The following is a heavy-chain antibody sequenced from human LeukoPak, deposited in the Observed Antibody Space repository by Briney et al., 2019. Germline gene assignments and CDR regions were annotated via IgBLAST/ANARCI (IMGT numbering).Heavy chain of an antibody. CDR1: GFTVSSNY. CDR2: IYSGGST. CDR3: ARARRSDLYAFDI. V-gene: IGHV3-53*01. Sequence: PGGSLRLSCAASGFTVSSNYMSWVRQAPGKGLEWVSVIYSGGSTYYADSVKGRFTISRDNSKNTLYLQMNSLRAEDTAVYYCARARRSDLYAFDIWGQGTMVTVSS. J-gene: IGHJ3*02. D-gene: IGHD2-15*01.